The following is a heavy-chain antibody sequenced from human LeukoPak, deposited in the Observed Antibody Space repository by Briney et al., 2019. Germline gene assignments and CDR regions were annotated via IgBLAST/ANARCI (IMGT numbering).Heavy chain of an antibody. CDR1: GYTFTSYY. J-gene: IGHJ3*02. D-gene: IGHD3-22*01. CDR2: INPSGGST. Sequence: GASVKVSCKASGYTFTSYYMHWVRQAPGQGLEWMGIINPSGGSTSYAQKFQGRVTMTRDTSTSTVYMELSSLRSEDMAVYYCARSYWDDSSGYYIAFDIWGQGTMVTVSS. V-gene: IGHV1-46*01. CDR3: ARSYWDDSSGYYIAFDI.